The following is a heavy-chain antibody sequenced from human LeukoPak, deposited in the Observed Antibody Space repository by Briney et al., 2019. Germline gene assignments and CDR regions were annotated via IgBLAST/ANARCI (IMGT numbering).Heavy chain of an antibody. Sequence: GGTLRLSCAASGFTLSSYGMSWVRQAPGKGLEWVSAISGSGGGTYYADSVKGRFTISRDNSKNTLYLQLNSLRAGDTAVYYCARSPGGDSGSYAFDYWGQGTLVTVSS. D-gene: IGHD1-26*01. CDR1: GFTLSSYG. J-gene: IGHJ4*02. V-gene: IGHV3-23*01. CDR3: ARSPGGDSGSYAFDY. CDR2: ISGSGGGT.